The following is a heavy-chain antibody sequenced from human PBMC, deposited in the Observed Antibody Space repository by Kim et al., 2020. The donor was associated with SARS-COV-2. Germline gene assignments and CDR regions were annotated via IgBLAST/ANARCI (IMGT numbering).Heavy chain of an antibody. V-gene: IGHV4-30-2*04. Sequence: NPDIKSRVNISVYAAQKQFSLKVSCVTAADTAVYYCARGVVGAPAAFDIWGQGTMVTVSS. CDR3: ARGVVGAPAAFDI. J-gene: IGHJ3*02. D-gene: IGHD1-26*01.